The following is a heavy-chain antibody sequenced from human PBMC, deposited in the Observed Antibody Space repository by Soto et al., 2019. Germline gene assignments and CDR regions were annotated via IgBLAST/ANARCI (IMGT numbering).Heavy chain of an antibody. Sequence: KPSETLSLTCTVSGGSISSRDYYWSWIRQHPGKGLEWIGYIYYTGNTHYNPSLKSRVTISLDTSKNHFSLKLSSVTAADTAVYYCARGGAARPWNWFDPWGQGTLVTVSS. CDR1: GGSISSRDYY. CDR2: IYYTGNT. J-gene: IGHJ5*02. V-gene: IGHV4-31*03. CDR3: ARGGAARPWNWFDP. D-gene: IGHD6-6*01.